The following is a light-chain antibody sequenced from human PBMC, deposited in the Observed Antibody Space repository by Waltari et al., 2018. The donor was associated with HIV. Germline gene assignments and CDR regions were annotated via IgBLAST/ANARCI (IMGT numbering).Light chain of an antibody. CDR1: SRDVGGYNY. CDR3: SSYTSSSTLYV. J-gene: IGLJ1*01. CDR2: EVS. Sequence: QSALTQPASVSGSPGQSITIPCTGTSRDVGGYNYVSWYQQHPGKAPKLMISEVSNRPSGVTNRFSGSKSGNTASLTNSGLQVEDEADYYCSSYTSSSTLYVFGTGTKVTVL. V-gene: IGLV2-14*01.